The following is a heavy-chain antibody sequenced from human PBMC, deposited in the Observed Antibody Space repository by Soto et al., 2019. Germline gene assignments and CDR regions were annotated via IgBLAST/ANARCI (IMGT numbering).Heavy chain of an antibody. V-gene: IGHV3-48*01. CDR1: GFTFSSYS. J-gene: IGHJ6*03. CDR2: ISSSSSTI. Sequence: GGSLRLSCAASGFTFSSYSMNWVRQAPGKGLEWVSYISSSSSTIYYADSVKGRFTISRDNAKNSLYLQMNSLRAEDTAVYYCARDNGDYGDPTYYYYYYMDVWGKGTTVTVSS. D-gene: IGHD4-17*01. CDR3: ARDNGDYGDPTYYYYYYMDV.